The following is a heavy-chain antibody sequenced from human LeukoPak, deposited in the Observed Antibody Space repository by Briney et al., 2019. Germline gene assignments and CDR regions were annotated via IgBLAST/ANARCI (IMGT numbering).Heavy chain of an antibody. Sequence: GGSLRLSCAASGFTFSGYWMSWVRQAPGKGLEWVANIKQDGSEKYYVDSVKGRFTISRDNAKNSLYLQMNSLRAEDTAVYYCARDQASYYYYYMDVWGKGTTVTVSS. CDR1: GFTFSGYW. CDR2: IKQDGSEK. CDR3: ARDQASYYYYYMDV. V-gene: IGHV3-7*01. J-gene: IGHJ6*03.